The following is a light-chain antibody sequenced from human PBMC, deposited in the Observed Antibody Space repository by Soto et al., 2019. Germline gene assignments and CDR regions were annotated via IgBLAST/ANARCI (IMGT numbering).Light chain of an antibody. CDR3: QQFNNYPRT. V-gene: IGKV3D-15*01. J-gene: IGKJ3*01. CDR2: DAS. CDR1: QSVSSY. Sequence: EVVRTKSTASLSVSPGERSTLSGRASQSVSSYLAWYQQKPGQAPRLLIYDASNRATGIPARFSGSGSGTDFTLTISSLQPEDFATYYCQQFNNYPRTFGPGTKVDI.